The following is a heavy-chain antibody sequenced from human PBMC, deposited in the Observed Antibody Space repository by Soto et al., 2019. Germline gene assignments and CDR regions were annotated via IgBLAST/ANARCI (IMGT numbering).Heavy chain of an antibody. V-gene: IGHV3-23*01. CDR3: AGPGYSSQDY. D-gene: IGHD5-18*01. Sequence: PGGSLRLSCAASGFTFSTFPLSWFRQAPGMGLEWVSAISGSGDGTDYADSVKGRFTISRDNSKNTLYLQMNSLRAEDTAVYYCAGPGYSSQDYWGQGALVTVSS. CDR2: ISGSGDGT. CDR1: GFTFSTFP. J-gene: IGHJ4*02.